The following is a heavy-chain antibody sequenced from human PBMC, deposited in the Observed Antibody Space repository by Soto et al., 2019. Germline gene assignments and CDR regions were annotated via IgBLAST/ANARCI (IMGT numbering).Heavy chain of an antibody. V-gene: IGHV3-23*01. CDR2: ISGSGGST. D-gene: IGHD2-15*01. J-gene: IGHJ6*02. CDR3: AKVGGYCSGGSCYYRYYYGMDV. Sequence: SGGSLRPSCAASGFTFSSYAMSWVRQAPGKGLEWVSAISGSGGSTYYADSVKGRFTISRDNSKNTLYLQMNSLRAEDTAVYYCAKVGGYCSGGSCYYRYYYGMDVWGQGTTVTVSS. CDR1: GFTFSSYA.